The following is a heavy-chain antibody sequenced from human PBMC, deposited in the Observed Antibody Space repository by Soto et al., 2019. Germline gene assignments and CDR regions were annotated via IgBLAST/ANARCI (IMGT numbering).Heavy chain of an antibody. CDR1: GFMFNRYA. CDR3: ARSRSGAVPDSFGY. Sequence: QVQLVESGGRVVQPGRSLRLSCAASGFMFNRYAIHWVRQTPGKGLEWVAVISRDGSVQYYADSVRGRFIISRDMSEDPVDLEMNSLRVEDTAVFYCARSRSGAVPDSFGYWGQGTLVTVSS. CDR2: ISRDGSVQ. D-gene: IGHD3-3*01. J-gene: IGHJ4*02. V-gene: IGHV3-30-3*01.